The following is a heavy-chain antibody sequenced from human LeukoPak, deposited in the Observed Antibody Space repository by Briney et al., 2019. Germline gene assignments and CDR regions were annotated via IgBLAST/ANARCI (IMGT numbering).Heavy chain of an antibody. CDR2: IYHSGST. J-gene: IGHJ4*02. D-gene: IGHD3-9*01. CDR3: ARERPSYYDILTGYYPRSLPYYFDY. CDR1: GGSISSGGYS. Sequence: PSQTLSLTCAVSGGSISSGGYSWSWIRQPPGKGLEWIGYIYHSGSTYYNPSLKSRVTISVDRSKNQFSLKLSSVTAADTAVYYCARERPSYYDILTGYYPRSLPYYFDYWGQGTLVTVSS. V-gene: IGHV4-30-2*01.